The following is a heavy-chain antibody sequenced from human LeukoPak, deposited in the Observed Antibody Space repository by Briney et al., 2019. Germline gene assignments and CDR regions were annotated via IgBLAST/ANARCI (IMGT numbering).Heavy chain of an antibody. CDR1: GFTVSSNY. D-gene: IGHD3-10*01. J-gene: IGHJ6*03. CDR3: AREGNYYYYMDV. Sequence: GGSLRLSCAASGFTVSSNYMSWVRQAPGKGLEWVSVIYSGGSTYYADSVKGRFTISRDNSKNTLYLQMNSLRAEDTAVYYCAREGNYYYYMDVWGKGTTVTVSS. CDR2: IYSGGST. V-gene: IGHV3-53*01.